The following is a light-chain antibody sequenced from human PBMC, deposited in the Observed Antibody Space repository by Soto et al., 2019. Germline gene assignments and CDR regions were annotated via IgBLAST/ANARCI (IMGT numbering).Light chain of an antibody. V-gene: IGKV3-15*01. CDR3: QQYNNWQT. CDR2: GAS. CDR1: QSVSSS. J-gene: IGKJ5*01. Sequence: EIVLTQSPGTLSLSPVERATLSCMASQSVSSSQLAWYQQKLGQAPRLLIYGASTRATDIPARFSGSGSGTEFTLTISSLQSEDFAVYYCQQYNNWQTFGQGTRLEIK.